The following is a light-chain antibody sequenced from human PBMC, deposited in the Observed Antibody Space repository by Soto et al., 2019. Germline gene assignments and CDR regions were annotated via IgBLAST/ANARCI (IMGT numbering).Light chain of an antibody. J-gene: IGKJ2*01. CDR3: QHYGSSPYT. V-gene: IGKV3-20*01. Sequence: EIVLTQSPGTLSLSPGERATLSCRASQSVSSSYLAWYQQKPGQAPRLRIYGASSRATGSPDRFSGSASGTDFTLTISRLEPEDFAVYYCQHYGSSPYTFGQGTKLEI. CDR1: QSVSSSY. CDR2: GAS.